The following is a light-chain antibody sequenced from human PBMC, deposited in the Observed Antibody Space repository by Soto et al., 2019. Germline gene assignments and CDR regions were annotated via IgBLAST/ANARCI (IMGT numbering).Light chain of an antibody. J-gene: IGKJ4*01. V-gene: IGKV1-13*02. CDR3: QQFNSYPR. CDR1: QGISSA. Sequence: AIQLTQSPSSLSASVGDRVTITCRASQGISSALAWYQQKPGKAPKLLIYDASSLESGVPSRFSGSGSGTDFTLTISSLQPVDFATYYCQQFNSYPRFGGGTKVEIK. CDR2: DAS.